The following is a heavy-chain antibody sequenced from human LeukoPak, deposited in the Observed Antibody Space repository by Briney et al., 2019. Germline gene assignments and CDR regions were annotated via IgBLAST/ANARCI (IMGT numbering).Heavy chain of an antibody. CDR1: GFTFSNYW. D-gene: IGHD2-15*01. V-gene: IGHV3-66*01. CDR3: ARDATRYGIFDY. CDR2: IYSDGST. J-gene: IGHJ4*02. Sequence: PGGSLRVSCAASGFTFSNYWMSWVRQAPGKGLEWVSLIYSDGSTYYADSVKGRFTISRDNSKNTLYLQMDSLRAEDTAVYYCARDATRYGIFDYWGQGTLVTVSS.